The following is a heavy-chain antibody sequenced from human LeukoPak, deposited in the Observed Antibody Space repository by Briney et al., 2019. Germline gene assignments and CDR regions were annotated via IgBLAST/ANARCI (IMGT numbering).Heavy chain of an antibody. V-gene: IGHV1-69-2*01. J-gene: IGHJ4*01. Sequence: ASVKVSCKVSGYTFTDYYMHWVQQAPGKGLEWMGLVDPEDGETIYAEKFQGRVTITADASTDTAYMELSSLTSEDPAVYYCATLELERRSVIDYWGQGTLVTVSS. D-gene: IGHD1-1*01. CDR2: VDPEDGET. CDR3: ATLELERRSVIDY. CDR1: GYTFTDYY.